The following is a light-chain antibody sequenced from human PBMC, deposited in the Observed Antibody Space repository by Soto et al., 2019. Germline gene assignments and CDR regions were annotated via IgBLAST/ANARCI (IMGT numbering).Light chain of an antibody. CDR2: DVS. Sequence: DIQMTQSPSSLSASVGDRVTVTCQASQDIRKYLSWYQQKPGKVPKLLIYDVSNLETGVPARFSGSGSGTQFTFTISSLQPEDIATYFCQQSENFPLTFGGGTKVDIK. V-gene: IGKV1-33*01. CDR1: QDIRKY. J-gene: IGKJ4*01. CDR3: QQSENFPLT.